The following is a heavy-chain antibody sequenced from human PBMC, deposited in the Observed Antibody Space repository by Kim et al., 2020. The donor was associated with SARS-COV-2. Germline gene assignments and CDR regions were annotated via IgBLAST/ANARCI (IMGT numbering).Heavy chain of an antibody. CDR2: IKQDGSEE. J-gene: IGHJ4*02. CDR3: ARGGYSSSWFWVF. V-gene: IGHV3-7*04. Sequence: GGSLRLSCTVSGFTFSNYWMPWVRQAPGKGPEWVANIKQDGSEEYYVDSVKGRFTISRDNAKSSLYLQLNSLRAEDTAVYYCARGGYSSSWFWVFWGQGTLVTVSS. D-gene: IGHD6-13*01. CDR1: GFTFSNYW.